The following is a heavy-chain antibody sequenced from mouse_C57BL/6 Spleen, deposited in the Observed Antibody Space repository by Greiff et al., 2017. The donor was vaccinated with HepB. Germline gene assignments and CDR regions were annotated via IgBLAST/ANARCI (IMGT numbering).Heavy chain of an antibody. J-gene: IGHJ3*01. CDR3: ASHDYCYGSSPFAY. CDR2: IDPSDSET. D-gene: IGHD1-1*01. V-gene: IGHV1-52*01. Sequence: VQLQQSGAELVRPGSSVKLSCKASGYTFTSYWMHWVKQRPIQGLEWIGNIDPSDSETHYNQKFKDKATLTVDKSSSTAYMQLSSLTSEDSAVYYCASHDYCYGSSPFAYWGQGTLVTVSA. CDR1: GYTFTSYW.